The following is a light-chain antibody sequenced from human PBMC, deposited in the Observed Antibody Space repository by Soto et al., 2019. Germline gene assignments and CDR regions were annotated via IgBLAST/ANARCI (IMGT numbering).Light chain of an antibody. Sequence: EIVLTQSPGTLSLSPGDTDALSCRASQSVSNNYLAWYQQKPGQAPRLLIYGASSRATGIPDRFSGSASGTDFTLTISRLEPEDFAVYYCQQYGTSPRMFGQGTKVEIK. CDR3: QQYGTSPRM. V-gene: IGKV3-20*01. CDR1: QSVSNNY. CDR2: GAS. J-gene: IGKJ1*01.